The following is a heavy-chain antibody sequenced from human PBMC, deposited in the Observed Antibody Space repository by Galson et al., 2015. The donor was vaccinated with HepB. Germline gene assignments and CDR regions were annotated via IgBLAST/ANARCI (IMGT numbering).Heavy chain of an antibody. CDR2: IRSKANSYAT. Sequence: SLRLSCAASGFAFSGSAMHWVRQASGKGLEWVGRIRSKANSYATAYAASVKGRFTISRDNSKNTLYLQMNSLRAEDTAVYYCARGMYYDFWSGYYALRDDAFDIWGQGTMVTVS. CDR1: GFAFSGSA. CDR3: ARGMYYDFWSGYYALRDDAFDI. D-gene: IGHD3-3*01. V-gene: IGHV3-73*01. J-gene: IGHJ3*02.